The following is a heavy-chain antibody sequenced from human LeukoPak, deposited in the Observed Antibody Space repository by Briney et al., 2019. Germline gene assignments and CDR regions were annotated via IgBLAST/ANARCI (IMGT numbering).Heavy chain of an antibody. CDR2: ITSSSTYI. V-gene: IGHV3-21*01. CDR1: GFTFSSYN. D-gene: IGHD1-26*01. Sequence: GGSLRLSCAASGFTFSSYNMNWVRQAPGKGLEWVSSITSSSTYIYYADSVRGRFTISRDSAKNSLYLQMNSLRAEDTAVYFCARDPYSGNYGAYYYYYMDVWGKGTTVTISS. J-gene: IGHJ6*03. CDR3: ARDPYSGNYGAYYYYYMDV.